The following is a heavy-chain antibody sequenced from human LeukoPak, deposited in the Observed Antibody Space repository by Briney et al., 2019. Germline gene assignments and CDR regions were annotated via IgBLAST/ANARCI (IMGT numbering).Heavy chain of an antibody. J-gene: IGHJ3*02. CDR3: AKGGGGYDILTGPTREDAFDI. Sequence: GGSLRLSCAASGFTFSSYAMSWVRQAPGKGLEWVSAISGSGGSTYYADSVKGRFTISRDNSKNTLYLQMNSLRAEDTAVYYCAKGGGGYDILTGPTREDAFDIWGQGTMVTVSS. D-gene: IGHD3-9*01. CDR2: ISGSGGST. CDR1: GFTFSSYA. V-gene: IGHV3-23*01.